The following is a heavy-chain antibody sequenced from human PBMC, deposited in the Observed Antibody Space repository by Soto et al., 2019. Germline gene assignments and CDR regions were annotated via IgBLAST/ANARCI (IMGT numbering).Heavy chain of an antibody. CDR3: AKSPVEYGTFDY. J-gene: IGHJ4*02. CDR1: RFIFSSYG. Sequence: EVQVLESGGGLIQPGGTLRLSCAASRFIFSSYGMSWVRQAPGKGLEWASGISGSGGSTWYADSVKGRFTISRDNSKKTLYLQMSSLRVDDTAVYYCAKSPVEYGTFDYWGQGTLVTVSS. V-gene: IGHV3-23*01. D-gene: IGHD4-17*01. CDR2: ISGSGGST.